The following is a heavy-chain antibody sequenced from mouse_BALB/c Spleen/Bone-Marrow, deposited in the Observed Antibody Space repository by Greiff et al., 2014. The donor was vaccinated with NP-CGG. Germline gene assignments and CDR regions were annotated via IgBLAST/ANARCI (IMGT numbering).Heavy chain of an antibody. CDR2: INPSTGYT. Sequence: VMLAESGAELAKPGASVKMSCKASGYTFTSYWMHWVKQRPGQGLEWIGYINPSTGYTEYNQKFKDKATLTADRSSSTAYMQLSSLTSEDSAVYYCARRGYAMDYWGQGTSVTVSS. V-gene: IGHV1-7*01. CDR1: GYTFTSYW. CDR3: ARRGYAMDY. J-gene: IGHJ4*01.